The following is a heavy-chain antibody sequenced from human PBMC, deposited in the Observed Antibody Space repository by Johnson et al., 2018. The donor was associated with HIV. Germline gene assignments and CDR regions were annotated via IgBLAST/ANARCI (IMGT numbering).Heavy chain of an antibody. CDR2: IKSDGRST. CDR1: GFTFSDHW. Sequence: MMLVESGGGLVKPGGSLRLSCAASGFTFSDHWMYWVRQAPGKGLVWVSRIKSDGRSTNYADSVKGRFTISRDNAKNSLYLQMNSLRAEDTALYYCAKEVPVYSYGYYDAFDIWGQGTMVTVSS. J-gene: IGHJ3*02. V-gene: IGHV3-74*01. CDR3: AKEVPVYSYGYYDAFDI. D-gene: IGHD5-18*01.